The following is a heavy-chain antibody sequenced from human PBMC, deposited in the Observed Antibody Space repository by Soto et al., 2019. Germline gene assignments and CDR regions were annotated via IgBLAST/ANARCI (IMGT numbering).Heavy chain of an antibody. CDR2: IIPIFGTA. Sequence: SVKVSCKASGGTFSSYAISWVRQAPGQGLEWMGGIIPIFGTANYAQKFQGRVTITADESTSTAYMELSSLRSEDTAVYYCARDPPSMVRGVITNPLYGMDVWGQGTTVNVSS. V-gene: IGHV1-69*13. D-gene: IGHD3-10*01. J-gene: IGHJ6*02. CDR1: GGTFSSYA. CDR3: ARDPPSMVRGVITNPLYGMDV.